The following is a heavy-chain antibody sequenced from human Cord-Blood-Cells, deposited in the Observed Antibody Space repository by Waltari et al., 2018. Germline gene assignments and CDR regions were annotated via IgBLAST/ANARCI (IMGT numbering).Heavy chain of an antibody. Sequence: EVQLLESGGGLVQPGGSLRLPCAASGFTFRSYAMSWVRQAPGKGLEWVSAISGSGGSTYYADSVKGRFTISRDNSKNTLYLQMNSLRAEDTAVYYCAVKFIAASAFDYWGQGTLVTVSS. J-gene: IGHJ4*02. CDR3: AVKFIAASAFDY. CDR1: GFTFRSYA. D-gene: IGHD6-6*01. CDR2: ISGSGGST. V-gene: IGHV3-23*01.